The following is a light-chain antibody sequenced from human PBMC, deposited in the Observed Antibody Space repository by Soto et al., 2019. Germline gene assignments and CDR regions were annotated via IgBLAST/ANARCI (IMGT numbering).Light chain of an antibody. CDR2: DAS. Sequence: DIQMTQSRSTLSASVGDRVTITCRASQSISSWLAWYQQKPGKAPKLLISDASSFESGVPSRFSGSGSGTEFTLTISSLQPDDFATYYCQQYHTWTFGQGTKVDIK. CDR3: QQYHTWT. V-gene: IGKV1-5*01. CDR1: QSISSW. J-gene: IGKJ1*01.